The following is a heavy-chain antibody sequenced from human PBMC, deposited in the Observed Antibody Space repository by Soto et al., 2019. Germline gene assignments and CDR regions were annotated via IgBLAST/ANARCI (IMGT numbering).Heavy chain of an antibody. J-gene: IGHJ6*02. CDR2: ISWNSGSI. Sequence: EVQLVESGGGLVQPGRSLRLSCAASGFTFDDYAMHWVRQAPGKGLEWVSGISWNSGSIGCADSVKGRFTISRDNAKNSLYLQMISLRAEDTALYYCAKERTGGGYYYYGMDVWGQGTTVTVSS. CDR1: GFTFDDYA. V-gene: IGHV3-9*01. CDR3: AKERTGGGYYYYGMDV.